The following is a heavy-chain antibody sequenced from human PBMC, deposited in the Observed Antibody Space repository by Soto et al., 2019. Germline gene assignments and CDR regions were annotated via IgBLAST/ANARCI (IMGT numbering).Heavy chain of an antibody. CDR1: GGTFADFI. CDR2: IVPMFGTP. V-gene: IGHV1-69*13. D-gene: IGHD6-6*01. CDR3: ARNGTYSSSLSQYSGMDV. J-gene: IGHJ6*02. Sequence: SVEVSCKXSGGTFADFIMNWVRQTPGQGLEWMGGIVPMFGTPTYAEKFKGRVTISATGSTSTAYMELTSLRSEDTAVYYCARNGTYSSSLSQYSGMDVWGQGTTVTVSS.